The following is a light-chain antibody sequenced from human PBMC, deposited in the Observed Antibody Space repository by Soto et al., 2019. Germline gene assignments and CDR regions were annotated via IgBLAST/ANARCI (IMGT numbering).Light chain of an antibody. J-gene: IGKJ2*01. CDR3: MQALQTGYT. Sequence: DFVMTQSPISLPVSPGEPASISCRSSQSLLDSDGYKYLDWYLQQPGQSPQLLIYMGSNRATGVPDRFSGSGSGTDFTLKISRVEAEDVGVYYCMQALQTGYTFGQGTRLEIK. V-gene: IGKV2-28*01. CDR2: MGS. CDR1: QSLLDSDGYKY.